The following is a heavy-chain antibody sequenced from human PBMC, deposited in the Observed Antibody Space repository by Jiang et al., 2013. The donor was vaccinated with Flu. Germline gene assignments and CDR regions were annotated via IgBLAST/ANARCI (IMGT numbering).Heavy chain of an antibody. J-gene: IGHJ5*02. V-gene: IGHV4-4*02. CDR2: VYHSGST. D-gene: IGHD6-13*01. CDR3: ARDPTAARSIAAAPNWFDP. CDR1: GDSISSNYW. Sequence: GPGLVKPSGTLSLTCAVSGDSISSNYWWSWVRQPPGKGLEWIGEVYHSGSTNYNPSLKSRVTISVDKSKNQFSLKLSSVTAADTAVYYCARDPTAARSIAAAPNWFDPWGQGTLVTVSS.